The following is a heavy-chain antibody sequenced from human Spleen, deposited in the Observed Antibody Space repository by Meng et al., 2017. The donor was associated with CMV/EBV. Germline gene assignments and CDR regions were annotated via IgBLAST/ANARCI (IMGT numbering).Heavy chain of an antibody. D-gene: IGHD3-9*01. V-gene: IGHV3-48*04. J-gene: IGHJ3*02. CDR1: GFTFSSYS. CDR2: ISSSSSTI. Sequence: GGSLRLSCAASGFTFSSYSMNWVRQAPGKGLEWVSYISSSSSTIYYADSVKGRFTISRDNAKNSLYLQMNSLRAEDTAVYYCARVYYDILTGSNAFDIWGQGTMVTVSS. CDR3: ARVYYDILTGSNAFDI.